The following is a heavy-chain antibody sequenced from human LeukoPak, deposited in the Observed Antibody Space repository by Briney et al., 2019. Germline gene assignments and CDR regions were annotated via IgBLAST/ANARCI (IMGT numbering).Heavy chain of an antibody. CDR2: VSGSGGST. CDR1: GFTFRSYA. D-gene: IGHD1-26*01. CDR3: ARSNNIVGATYFDY. J-gene: IGHJ4*02. V-gene: IGHV3-23*01. Sequence: GGSLRLSCAASGFTFRSYAMAWVRQAPGKGLEWVSVVSGSGGSTYYADSVKGGFTISRDNSKNTLYLQMGRLRAEDMAVYYCARSNNIVGATYFDYWGQGTLVTVSS.